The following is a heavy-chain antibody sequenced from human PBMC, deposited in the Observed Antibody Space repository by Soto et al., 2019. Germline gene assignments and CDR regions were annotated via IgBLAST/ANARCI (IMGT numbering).Heavy chain of an antibody. Sequence: EVHLVESGGGLVQPGRSLRLSCAASGFTFDDYAMHWVRQVPGKGLEWVSSISWNSGNIFYADSVKGRFTISSDSANNSLYLQMNSLRTEDTALYYCAKGAVTSIFGYFDYWGQGTLVTVSS. D-gene: IGHD3-3*01. J-gene: IGHJ4*02. CDR3: AKGAVTSIFGYFDY. V-gene: IGHV3-9*01. CDR1: GFTFDDYA. CDR2: ISWNSGNI.